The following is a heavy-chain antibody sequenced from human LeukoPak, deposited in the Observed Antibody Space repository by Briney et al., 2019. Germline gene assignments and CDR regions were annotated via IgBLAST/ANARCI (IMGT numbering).Heavy chain of an antibody. Sequence: PGSSLRLSCAASGFILSNHWMTWVRQAPGRGPEWVANMNKDGSEKYYVDSVKGRFTISRDTAKNSLYLQTNNLRAEDTALYYCARNNDMDVWGQGTTVIVSS. CDR1: GFILSNHW. J-gene: IGHJ6*02. CDR3: ARNNDMDV. V-gene: IGHV3-7*03. CDR2: MNKDGSEK. D-gene: IGHD1/OR15-1a*01.